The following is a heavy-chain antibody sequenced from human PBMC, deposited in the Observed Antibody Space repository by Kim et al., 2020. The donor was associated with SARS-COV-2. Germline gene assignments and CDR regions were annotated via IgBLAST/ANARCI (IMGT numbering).Heavy chain of an antibody. CDR3: ARDSTLWFGEDDAFDI. CDR1: GFTFSSYS. J-gene: IGHJ3*02. D-gene: IGHD3-10*01. Sequence: GSLRLSCAASGFTFSSYSMNWVRQAPGKGLEWVSSISSSSSYIYYADSVKGRFTISRDNAKNSLYLQMNSLRAEDTAVYYCARDSTLWFGEDDAFDIWGQGTMVTVSS. V-gene: IGHV3-21*01. CDR2: ISSSSSYI.